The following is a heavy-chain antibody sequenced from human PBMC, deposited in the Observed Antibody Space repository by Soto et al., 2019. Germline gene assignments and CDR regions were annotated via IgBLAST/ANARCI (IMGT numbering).Heavy chain of an antibody. V-gene: IGHV6-1*01. D-gene: IGHD2-15*01. CDR2: TYYRSKWYN. Sequence: SQTLSLTCAISGDSVSSNSAAWNWIRQSPSGGPEWLGRTYYRSKWYNDYAVSVKSRITINPDTSKNQFSLQLNSVTPEDTAVYYCARDAPIGGYCSGGSCLKYNWFDPWGQGTLVTVSS. J-gene: IGHJ5*02. CDR3: ARDAPIGGYCSGGSCLKYNWFDP. CDR1: GDSVSSNSAA.